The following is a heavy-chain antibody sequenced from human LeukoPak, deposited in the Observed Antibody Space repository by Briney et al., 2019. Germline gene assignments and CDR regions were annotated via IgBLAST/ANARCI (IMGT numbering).Heavy chain of an antibody. V-gene: IGHV4-59*01. CDR1: GGSISSYY. Sequence: PSETLSLTCTVSGGSISSYYWSWIRQPPGKGLEWIGYIYYSGSTNYNPSLKSRVTISVDTSKNQFSLKLSSVTAAGTAVYYCARDFRSPNYYYYMDVWGKGTTVTVSS. J-gene: IGHJ6*03. CDR2: IYYSGST. CDR3: ARDFRSPNYYYYMDV.